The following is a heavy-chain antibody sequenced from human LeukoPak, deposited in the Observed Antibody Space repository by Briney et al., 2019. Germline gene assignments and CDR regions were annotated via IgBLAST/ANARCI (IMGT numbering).Heavy chain of an antibody. CDR1: GYPFDNFG. V-gene: IGHV1-18*01. Sequence: GAAVKVSCKASGYPFDNFGLTWVGQAPGQGLDWMGWISAYNGNTHYAQKFRGRLTLTTETSTSTAYLELRSLKSDDTAVYYCARDRVGGDLTGVSLYWGQGTLVTVSS. D-gene: IGHD4-17*01. J-gene: IGHJ4*01. CDR3: ARDRVGGDLTGVSLY. CDR2: ISAYNGNT.